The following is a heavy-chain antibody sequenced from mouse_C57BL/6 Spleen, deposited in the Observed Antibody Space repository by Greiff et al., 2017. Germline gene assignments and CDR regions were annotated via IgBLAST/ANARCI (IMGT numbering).Heavy chain of an antibody. CDR3: ARQGGYGSSYWYFDV. CDR1: GLTFSSYG. CDR2: ISSGGSYT. J-gene: IGHJ1*03. D-gene: IGHD1-1*01. Sequence: EVKLVESGGDLVKPGGSLKLSCAASGLTFSSYGMSWVRQTPDKRLEWVATISSGGSYTYYPDSVKGRFTISRDNAKNTLYLQMSSLKSEDTAMYYCARQGGYGSSYWYFDVWGTGTTVTVSS. V-gene: IGHV5-6*01.